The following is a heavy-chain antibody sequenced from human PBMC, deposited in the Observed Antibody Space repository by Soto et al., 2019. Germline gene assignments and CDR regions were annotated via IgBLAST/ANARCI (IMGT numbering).Heavy chain of an antibody. D-gene: IGHD6-19*01. CDR1: GFTFSNFG. Sequence: QVQLVESGGGVVQPGRSLRLSCAASGFTFSNFGMHWVRQAPGKGLEWVAIVSYDGNDKYYADSVKGRFTISRDNSKNTVYLQMNSLRPEDTAVYYCAKDLGSGWNFVYWGQGTLVTVSS. CDR2: VSYDGNDK. V-gene: IGHV3-30*18. J-gene: IGHJ4*02. CDR3: AKDLGSGWNFVY.